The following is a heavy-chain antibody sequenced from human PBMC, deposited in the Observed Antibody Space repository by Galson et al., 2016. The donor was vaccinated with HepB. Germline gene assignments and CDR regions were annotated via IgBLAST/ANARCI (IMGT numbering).Heavy chain of an antibody. D-gene: IGHD1-1*01. CDR3: TREAPGDHFDY. CDR2: IYHTGDT. CDR1: GASISTTNW. V-gene: IGHV4-4*02. J-gene: IGHJ4*02. Sequence: SETLSLTCAVSGASISTTNWWSWVRQSPGKGLQWIGQIYHTGDTNYNPSLKSRLTMSVDESKNQFSLNLRSVTAADTALYFCTREAPGDHFDYWGQGTLVTVST.